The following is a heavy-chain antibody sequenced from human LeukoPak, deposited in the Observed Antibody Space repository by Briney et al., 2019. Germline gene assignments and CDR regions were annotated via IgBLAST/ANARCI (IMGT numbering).Heavy chain of an antibody. CDR1: GFTFDDYG. CDR2: INWNGGST. Sequence: GGSLRLSCAASGFTFDDYGMSWVRQAPGKGLEWVSGINWNGGSTGYADSVKGRFTISRDNAKNSLYLQMKSLRTEDTAVYYCARERGYSGYDSREYNYFDYWGQGTLVTVSS. CDR3: ARERGYSGYDSREYNYFDY. D-gene: IGHD5-12*01. V-gene: IGHV3-20*04. J-gene: IGHJ4*02.